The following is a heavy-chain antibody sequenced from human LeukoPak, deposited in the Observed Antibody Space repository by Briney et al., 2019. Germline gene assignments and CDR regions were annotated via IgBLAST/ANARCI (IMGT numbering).Heavy chain of an antibody. CDR3: ARGLWLNYYYYGMDV. CDR1: GYTFTGYY. CDR2: INPNSGGT. V-gene: IGHV1-2*02. Sequence: GTSVKVSCKASGYTFTGYYMHWVRQAPGQGLEWMGWINPNSGGTNYAQKFQGRVTMTRDTSISTAYMELSRLRSDDTAVYYCARGLWLNYYYYGMDVWGQGTTVTVSS. J-gene: IGHJ6*02. D-gene: IGHD5-18*01.